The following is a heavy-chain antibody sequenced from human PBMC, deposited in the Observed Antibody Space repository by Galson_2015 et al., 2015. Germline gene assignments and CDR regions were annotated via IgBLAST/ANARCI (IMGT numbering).Heavy chain of an antibody. Sequence: SVKVSCKASGYTFTRHAIHWARQAPGQRLEWMGWINGGDGNTKSSQNFQGRVTLTRDTSASTAYMDLSSLRPEDTAVYYCASHPWGNWPFEYWGQGTLVTVSS. CDR3: ASHPWGNWPFEY. CDR1: GYTFTRHA. J-gene: IGHJ4*02. D-gene: IGHD3-16*01. CDR2: INGGDGNT. V-gene: IGHV1-3*01.